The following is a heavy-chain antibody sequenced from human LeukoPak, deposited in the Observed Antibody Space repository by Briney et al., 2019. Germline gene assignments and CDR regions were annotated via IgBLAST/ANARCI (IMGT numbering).Heavy chain of an antibody. CDR3: ARRILYGDYEIVGFDY. CDR2: MNPNSGNT. J-gene: IGHJ4*02. CDR1: GYTFTSYD. D-gene: IGHD4-17*01. Sequence: ASVKVSCKASGYTFTSYDINWVRQATGQGLEWMGWMNPNSGNTGYAQKFQGRVTMTRNTSISTAYMELSSLRSEDTAVYYCARRILYGDYEIVGFDYWGQGTLVTVSS. V-gene: IGHV1-8*01.